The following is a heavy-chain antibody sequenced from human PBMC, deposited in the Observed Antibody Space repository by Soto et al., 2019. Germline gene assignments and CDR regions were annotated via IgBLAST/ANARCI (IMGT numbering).Heavy chain of an antibody. J-gene: IGHJ5*02. V-gene: IGHV4-38-2*01. CDR3: ARVRPWVPYYYDSSPYTFENWFDP. Sequence: SETLSLTCAVSGYSISSGYYWGWLRQPPGKGLEWIGGIYHGGSTYYNPSLNSRVTLSIDMTNNHVSLILNSVTAADTAVYYCARVRPWVPYYYDSSPYTFENWFDPWGQGTLVTVSS. CDR1: GYSISSGYY. CDR2: IYHGGST. D-gene: IGHD3-22*01.